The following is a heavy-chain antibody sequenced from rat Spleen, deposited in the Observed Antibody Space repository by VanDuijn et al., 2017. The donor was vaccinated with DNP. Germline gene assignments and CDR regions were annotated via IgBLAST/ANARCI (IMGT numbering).Heavy chain of an antibody. CDR1: GFTFSNYY. V-gene: IGHV5-25*01. Sequence: EVRLVESGGGLVQPGRSLKLSCSASGFTFSNYYMAWVRQAPKGGLEWVATISISGSTTSYPDSVKGRFTISRDNAKSCLYLHMNSLKSEDTATYYCARQRVMYTTATGFAYWGQGTLVTVSS. J-gene: IGHJ3*01. D-gene: IGHD1-6*01. CDR3: ARQRVMYTTATGFAY. CDR2: ISISGSTT.